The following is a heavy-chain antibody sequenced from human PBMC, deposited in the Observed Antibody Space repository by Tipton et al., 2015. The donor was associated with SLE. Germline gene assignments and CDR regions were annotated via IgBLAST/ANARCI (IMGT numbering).Heavy chain of an antibody. V-gene: IGHV3-30*04. CDR1: GFTFSSYA. CDR2: ISYDGSNK. D-gene: IGHD4-17*01. Sequence: SLRLSCAASGFTFSSYAMHWVRQAPGKGLEWVAVISYDGSNKYYADSVKGRFTISRDNAKNSLYLQMNSLRAEDTALYYCARDRTDYGDYGAFDIWGQGTMVTVSS. J-gene: IGHJ3*02. CDR3: ARDRTDYGDYGAFDI.